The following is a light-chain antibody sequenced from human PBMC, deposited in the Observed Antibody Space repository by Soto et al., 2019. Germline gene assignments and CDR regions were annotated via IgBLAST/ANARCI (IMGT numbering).Light chain of an antibody. Sequence: DIQMTQSPSSLSASVGDRVIITCRASQSISTFLSWYQQKPGKAPNLLIYDVFTLQSGVPSRFSGTGSGTDFTLTISSLQPEDFATYYCQQNYMTPPTFGGGTKVEIK. J-gene: IGKJ4*01. V-gene: IGKV1-39*01. CDR1: QSISTF. CDR2: DVF. CDR3: QQNYMTPPT.